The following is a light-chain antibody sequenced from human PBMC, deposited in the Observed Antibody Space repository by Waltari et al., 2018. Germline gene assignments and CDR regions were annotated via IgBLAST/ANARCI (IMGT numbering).Light chain of an antibody. CDR3: QMYNRALT. CDR1: QDISNF. J-gene: IGKJ4*01. V-gene: IGKV1-27*01. CDR2: AAS. Sequence: DFQMTQSPSSLSASVGDRVTITCRASQDISNFLAWYQQKPGKVPKLLIYAASTLQSEIPSRFSGRGSWTDFALTISSLQPEDVATYYCQMYNRALTFGGGTKVEIK.